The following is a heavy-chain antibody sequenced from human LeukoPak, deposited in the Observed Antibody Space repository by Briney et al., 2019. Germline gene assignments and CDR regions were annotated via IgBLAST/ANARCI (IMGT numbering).Heavy chain of an antibody. CDR2: ISYSGST. CDR3: ASDPFSSGWEFDY. CDR1: GFTFSSYN. Sequence: GSLRLSCAASGFTFSSYNMNWIRQPPGKGLEWIGSISYSGSTYYNPSLRSRVTISIDTSKNQFSLKLTSVTAADTAVYYCASDPFSSGWEFDYWGQGTLVTVSS. D-gene: IGHD6-19*01. J-gene: IGHJ4*02. V-gene: IGHV4-59*05.